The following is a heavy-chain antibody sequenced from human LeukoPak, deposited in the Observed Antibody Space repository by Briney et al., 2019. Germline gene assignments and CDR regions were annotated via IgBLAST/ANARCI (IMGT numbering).Heavy chain of an antibody. CDR3: VRGYYSNSFDF. V-gene: IGHV3-48*02. J-gene: IGHJ3*01. CDR1: EFTFSSYS. D-gene: IGHD2/OR15-2a*01. CDR2: ITNSGNSK. Sequence: GGSLRLSCAASEFTFSSYSMNWVRQAPGKGLEWVSYITNSGNSKSYADSVKGRFTISRDDAKNSLYLQMSSLRDGDTAVYYCVRGYYSNSFDFWGQETVVTVSS.